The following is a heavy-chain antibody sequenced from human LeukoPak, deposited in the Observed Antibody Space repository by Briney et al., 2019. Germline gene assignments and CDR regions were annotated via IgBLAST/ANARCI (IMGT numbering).Heavy chain of an antibody. D-gene: IGHD3-9*01. J-gene: IGHJ3*02. CDR2: INHSGST. CDR3: ARQYYDILPGYYPAAFDI. CDR1: GGSFSGYY. V-gene: IGHV4-34*01. Sequence: SETLSLTCAVYGGSFSGYYWSWIRQPPGKGREWIGEINHSGSTNYNPSLKSRVTISVDTSKNQFSLKLSSVTAADTAVYYCARQYYDILPGYYPAAFDIWGQGTMVTVSS.